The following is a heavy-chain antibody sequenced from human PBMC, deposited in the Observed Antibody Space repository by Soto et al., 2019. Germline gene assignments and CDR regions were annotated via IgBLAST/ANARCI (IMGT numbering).Heavy chain of an antibody. J-gene: IGHJ5*02. CDR2: IYYSGST. CDR1: GGSISSGDYY. Sequence: SETLSLTCTVSGGSISSGDYYWSWSRQPPGKGLEWIGYIYYSGSTFYNPSLKNRVTISLDTAKIQFSLKLSSVTAAATAVYDCVREWGDHWFDPWGQGPLVTVSS. CDR3: VREWGDHWFDP. D-gene: IGHD1-26*01. V-gene: IGHV4-30-4*01.